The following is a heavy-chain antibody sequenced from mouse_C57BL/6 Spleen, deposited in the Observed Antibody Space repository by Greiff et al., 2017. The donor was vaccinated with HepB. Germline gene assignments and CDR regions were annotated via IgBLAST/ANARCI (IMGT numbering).Heavy chain of an antibody. CDR3: ARTLEVRTWFAY. V-gene: IGHV1-22*01. Sequence: EVQLQQSGPELVKPGASVKMSCKASGYTFTDYNMHWVKQSHGKSLEWIGYINPNNGGTSYNQKFKGKATLTVNKSSSTAYMELRSPTSEDSAVYYWARTLEVRTWFAYWGQGTLVTVSA. CDR2: INPNNGGT. D-gene: IGHD2-2*01. J-gene: IGHJ3*01. CDR1: GYTFTDYN.